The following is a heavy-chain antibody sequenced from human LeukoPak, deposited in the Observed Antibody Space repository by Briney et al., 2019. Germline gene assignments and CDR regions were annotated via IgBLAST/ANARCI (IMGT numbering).Heavy chain of an antibody. D-gene: IGHD2-2*01. CDR2: IYPDDSHT. V-gene: IGHV5-51*01. CDR1: GYFICNCS. J-gene: IGHJ5*02. CDR3: ARVVYWRTSTIRGRFDP. Sequence: GESLKISCWGAGYFICNCSTARLLQTPEKGLEWMGIIYPDDSHTRYSPSFQGQVTISADNSLSTAYLQWSSVKASDTAMYYCARVVYWRTSTIRGRFDPWGQGTLVTVSS.